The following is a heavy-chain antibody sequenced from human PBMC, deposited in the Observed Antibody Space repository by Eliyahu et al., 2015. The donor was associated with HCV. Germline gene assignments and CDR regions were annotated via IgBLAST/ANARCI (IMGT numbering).Heavy chain of an antibody. CDR3: ARLRYYGSGSYYNVGPFDY. D-gene: IGHD3-10*01. Sequence: QLQLQESGPGLVKPSETLSLTCTVSGGSIXSSSYYWGWIRQPPGKGLEXIGSIYYSGSTYYNPSLKSRVTISVDTSKNQFSLKLSSVTAADTAVYYCARLRYYGSGSYYNVGPFDYWGQGTLVTVSS. J-gene: IGHJ4*02. CDR1: GGSIXSSSYY. CDR2: IYYSGST. V-gene: IGHV4-39*01.